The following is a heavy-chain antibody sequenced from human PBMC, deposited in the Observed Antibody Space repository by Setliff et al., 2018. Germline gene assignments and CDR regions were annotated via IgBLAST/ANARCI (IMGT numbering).Heavy chain of an antibody. J-gene: IGHJ4*02. CDR3: AREQRSALFDY. Sequence: SETLSLTCTVSGGSISSSSYYWGWIRQPPGKGLEWIGSIYYSGSTYYNPSLKSRVTISVDTSKNQFSLKLSSVTAADTAVYYCAREQRSALFDYWGQGTLVTVSS. CDR1: GGSISSSSYY. D-gene: IGHD1-1*01. CDR2: IYYSGST. V-gene: IGHV4-39*07.